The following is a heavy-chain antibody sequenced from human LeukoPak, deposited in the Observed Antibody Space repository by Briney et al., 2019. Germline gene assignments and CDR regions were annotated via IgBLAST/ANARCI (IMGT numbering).Heavy chain of an antibody. CDR1: GFTVSSNY. CDR2: IYSGGST. D-gene: IGHD1-26*01. J-gene: IGHJ4*02. V-gene: IGHV3-53*01. Sequence: GGSLRLSCAASGFTVSSNYMSWVRQAPGKGLEWVSVIYSGGSTYYADSVKGRFTISRDNSKNTLYLQMNSLRAEDTAVYYCARVGTTRLIDYWGQGTLVTVSS. CDR3: ARVGTTRLIDY.